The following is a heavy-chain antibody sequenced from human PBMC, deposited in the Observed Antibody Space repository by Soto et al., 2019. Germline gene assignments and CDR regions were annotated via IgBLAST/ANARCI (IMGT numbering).Heavy chain of an antibody. CDR2: IYYSGTT. CDR1: GYSIISSNW. CDR3: ARREIQGPIDY. V-gene: IGHV4-28*01. J-gene: IGHJ4*02. D-gene: IGHD1-26*01. Sequence: SETLSLTCAVSGYSIISSNWWGWIRQTPGKGLEWIGYIYYSGTTYYNPSLKSRVTMSVDTSKNQFSLKLTSVTAVDTAVYYYARREIQGPIDYWGQGTLVTVSS.